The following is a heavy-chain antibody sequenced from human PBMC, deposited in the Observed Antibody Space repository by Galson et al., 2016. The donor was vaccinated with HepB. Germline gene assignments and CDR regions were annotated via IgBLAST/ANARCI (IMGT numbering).Heavy chain of an antibody. V-gene: IGHV3-48*01. CDR2: IGVGGAVI. J-gene: IGHJ4*02. CDR3: ARDDKYAFDY. Sequence: SLRLSCAASGFSFSSYSMNWVRQAPGKGLEWVSYIGVGGAVIWYADSVKGRFTISRDNVKNSLYLQMNSLRAEDTAVYSCARDDKYAFDYWGQGTLVPVSS. CDR1: GFSFSSYS. D-gene: IGHD2-8*01.